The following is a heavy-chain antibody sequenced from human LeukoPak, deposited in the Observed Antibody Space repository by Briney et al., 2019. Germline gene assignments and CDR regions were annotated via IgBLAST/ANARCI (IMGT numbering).Heavy chain of an antibody. V-gene: IGHV1-46*01. D-gene: IGHD6-13*01. Sequence: GASVKVSCKASRISFTSYYIHWVRQAPGRGLEWMGKINPSGTITTYAPKYQGRVTVTKDTSTNTVYMELSSLRSDDTAVYYCALIAPPHNWGQGTLVTVSS. CDR1: RISFTSYY. CDR2: INPSGTIT. CDR3: ALIAPPHN. J-gene: IGHJ4*02.